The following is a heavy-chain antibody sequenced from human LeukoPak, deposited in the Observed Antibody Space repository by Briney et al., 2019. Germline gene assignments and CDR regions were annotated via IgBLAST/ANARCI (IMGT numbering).Heavy chain of an antibody. CDR1: GYSFTSYW. V-gene: IGHV5-51*01. J-gene: IGHJ4*02. CDR2: IDPSDSET. CDR3: ARQTAMGRSGDY. D-gene: IGHD5-18*01. Sequence: GESLRISCKASGYSFTSYWIGWVRQMPGKGLEWMGVIDPSDSETRYTPSFQGQVTISVDKSLTTADLQWNSLKASDTAMYYCARQTAMGRSGDYWGQGTLVTVSS.